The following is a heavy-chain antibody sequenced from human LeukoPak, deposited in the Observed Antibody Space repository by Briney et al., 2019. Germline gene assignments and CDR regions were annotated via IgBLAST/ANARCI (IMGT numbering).Heavy chain of an antibody. Sequence: GGSLRLSCAASGFTFSSYEMNWVRQAPGKGLEWVSFISSSGSTIYYADSVKGRFTISRDNAKNSLYLQMNSLRAEDTAVYYCARGRRFLEWLFHWGQGTLVTVSS. CDR1: GFTFSSYE. D-gene: IGHD3-3*01. CDR3: ARGRRFLEWLFH. CDR2: ISSSGSTI. V-gene: IGHV3-48*03. J-gene: IGHJ4*02.